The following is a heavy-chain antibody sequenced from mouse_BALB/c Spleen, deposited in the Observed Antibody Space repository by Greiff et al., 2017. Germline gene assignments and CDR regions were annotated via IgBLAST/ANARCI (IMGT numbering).Heavy chain of an antibody. D-gene: IGHD1-2*01. V-gene: IGHV5-17*02. CDR3: ARGEGITTAWFDY. J-gene: IGHJ2*01. CDR2: ISSGSSTI. CDR1: GFTFSSFG. Sequence: EVQRVESGGGLVQPGGSRKLSCAASGFTFSSFGMHWVRQAPEKGLEWVAYISSGSSTIYYADTVKGRFTISRDNPKNTLFLQMTSLRSEDTAMYYCARGEGITTAWFDYWGQGTTLTVSS.